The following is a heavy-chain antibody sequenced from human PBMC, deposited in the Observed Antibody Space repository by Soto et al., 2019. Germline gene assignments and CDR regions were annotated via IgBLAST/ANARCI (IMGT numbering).Heavy chain of an antibody. CDR1: GYTFASYA. J-gene: IGHJ4*02. Sequence: ASVKLSCKASGYTFASYAISWMRQAPGQGLEWMGWISAYSGNTNYAQNFQGRVSMTTDSSTTTAYMELRNLRSDDTAVYYCARSTSSAWYFCDYWGLGTLVTVS. CDR3: ARSTSSAWYFCDY. CDR2: ISAYSGNT. V-gene: IGHV1-18*01. D-gene: IGHD6-19*01.